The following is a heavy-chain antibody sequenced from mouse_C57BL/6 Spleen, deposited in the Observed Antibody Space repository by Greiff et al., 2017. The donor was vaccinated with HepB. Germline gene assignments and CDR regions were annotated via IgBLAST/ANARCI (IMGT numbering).Heavy chain of an antibody. CDR1: GYTFTSYW. V-gene: IGHV1-61*01. J-gene: IGHJ2*01. D-gene: IGHD1-1*01. CDR3: ARSGVYYYGSSYFDY. Sequence: VQLQQPGAELVRPGSSVKLSCKASGYTFTSYWMDWVKQRPGQGLEWIGNIYPSDSETHYNQKFKDKATLTVDKSSSTAYMQLSSLTSEDSAVYYCARSGVYYYGSSYFDYWGQGTTLTVSS. CDR2: IYPSDSET.